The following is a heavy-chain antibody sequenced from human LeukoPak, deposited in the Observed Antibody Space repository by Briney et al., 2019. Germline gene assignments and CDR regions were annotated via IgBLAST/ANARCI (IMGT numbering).Heavy chain of an antibody. J-gene: IGHJ4*02. CDR2: IYSGGNT. Sequence: SGGSLRLSCTVSGFTVSSNSMSWVRQAPGEGLEWVSFIYSGGNTHYSDSVKGRFTISRDNSKNTLYLQMNSLRADDTAVYYCARRAGEYSHPYDYWGQGTLVTVSS. D-gene: IGHD4-17*01. CDR1: GFTVSSNS. V-gene: IGHV3-53*01. CDR3: ARRAGEYSHPYDY.